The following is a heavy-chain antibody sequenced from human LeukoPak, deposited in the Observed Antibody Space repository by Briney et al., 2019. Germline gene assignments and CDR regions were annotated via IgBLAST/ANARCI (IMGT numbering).Heavy chain of an antibody. CDR3: ASAPYYYDSSGYHSEYYDYYYYGMDV. Sequence: ASVKVSCKASGYTFTSYDINWVRQATGQGLEWMGWMNPNSGNTGYAQKFQGRVTMTRNTSISTAYMELSSLRSEDTAVYYCASAPYYYDSSGYHSEYYDYYYYGMDVWGQGTTVTVSS. V-gene: IGHV1-8*01. CDR1: GYTFTSYD. D-gene: IGHD3-22*01. CDR2: MNPNSGNT. J-gene: IGHJ6*02.